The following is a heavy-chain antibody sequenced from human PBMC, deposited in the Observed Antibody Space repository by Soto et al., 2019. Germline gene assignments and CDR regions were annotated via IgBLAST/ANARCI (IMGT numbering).Heavy chain of an antibody. CDR3: ARSRYNDY. V-gene: IGHV3-48*01. D-gene: IGHD2-15*01. Sequence: DVQLVESGGGLVQPGGSLRLSCTASGFTFNTNSMNWVRQAPGQGLEWLSYTSSSGSSISYRDSGRGRFTISRDNAKNSLYLQMDSLGAEDTAVYYCARSRYNDYWGQGALVTVSS. CDR1: GFTFNTNS. CDR2: TSSSGSSI. J-gene: IGHJ4*02.